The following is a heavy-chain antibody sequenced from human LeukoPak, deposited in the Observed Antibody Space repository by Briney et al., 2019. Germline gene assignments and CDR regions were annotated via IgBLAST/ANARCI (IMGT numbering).Heavy chain of an antibody. CDR3: ETPGAGHFDY. V-gene: IGHV4-59*01. CDR2: IYYSGGT. CDR1: GGSISSYY. Sequence: PSETLSLTCTVSGGSISSYYWSWIRQPPGKGLEWIGYIYYSGGTHYNPSLKSRVTMLVDTSKNQFSLKLTAVTAADTAVYARETPGAGHFDYWGQGSLVTVSS. D-gene: IGHD7-27*01. J-gene: IGHJ4*02.